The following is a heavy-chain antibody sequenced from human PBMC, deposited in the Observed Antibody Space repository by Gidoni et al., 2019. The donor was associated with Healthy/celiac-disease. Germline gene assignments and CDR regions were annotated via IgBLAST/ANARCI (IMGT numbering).Heavy chain of an antibody. CDR3: ARNGYGSGLDAFDI. Sequence: QVQLVQSGAEVKKPGASVKVSCKASGDTFTSYYMHWVRQAPGQGFEWMGIINPSGGSTSYAQNLQGRVTMTRDTSTSTVYMELSSLRSEDTAVYYCARNGYGSGLDAFDIWGQGTMVTVSS. CDR2: INPSGGST. CDR1: GDTFTSYY. J-gene: IGHJ3*02. V-gene: IGHV1-46*04. D-gene: IGHD3-10*01.